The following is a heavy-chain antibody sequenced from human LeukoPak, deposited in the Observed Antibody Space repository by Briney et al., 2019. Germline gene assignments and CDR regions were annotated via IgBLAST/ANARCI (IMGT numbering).Heavy chain of an antibody. CDR2: INPNSGAT. V-gene: IGHV1-2*02. CDR3: PRDCDTDMLTDAFDI. J-gene: IGHJ3*02. Sequence: ASVKVSCKASGYIFTGHFMHWVRQAPGQGLEWMGWINPNSGATNYAQKFQGRVTMTRDTSISTAYMELSWLRSDDTAVYYCPRDCDTDMLTDAFDIWGQGTMVTVSS. D-gene: IGHD5-18*01. CDR1: GYIFTGHF.